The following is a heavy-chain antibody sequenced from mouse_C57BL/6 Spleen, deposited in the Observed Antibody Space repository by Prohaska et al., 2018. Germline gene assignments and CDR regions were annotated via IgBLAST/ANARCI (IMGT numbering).Heavy chain of an antibody. Sequence: GAELVKPGASVKLSFKASVYTFTIYWIHWVKQRPGRGLEWIGRIDPNSGGTKYNEKFKSKATLTVDNPSSTAYMQLSSLTSEDSAVYYCARYYYGSSYFDYWGQGTTLTVSS. CDR3: ARYYYGSSYFDY. D-gene: IGHD1-1*01. CDR2: IDPNSGGT. J-gene: IGHJ2*01. V-gene: IGHV1-72*01. CDR1: VYTFTIYW.